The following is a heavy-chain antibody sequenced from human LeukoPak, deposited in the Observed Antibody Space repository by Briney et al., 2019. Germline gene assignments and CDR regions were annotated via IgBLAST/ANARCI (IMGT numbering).Heavy chain of an antibody. CDR2: IKQDGSEK. CDR3: TRVARAFDY. V-gene: IGHV3-7*03. J-gene: IGHJ4*02. CDR1: GFTFSNYW. Sequence: PGGSLRLSCAASGFTFSNYWMTWVRQAPAKGLEWVANIKQDGSEKYYVDSVKGRFTISRDNAKKSLYLQMNSLRAEDAATYYCTRVARAFDYWGQGTLVTVSS.